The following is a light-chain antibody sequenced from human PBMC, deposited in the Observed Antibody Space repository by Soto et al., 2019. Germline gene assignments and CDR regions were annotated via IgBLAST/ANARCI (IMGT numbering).Light chain of an antibody. CDR1: SSDDGGYNY. CDR2: DVS. J-gene: IGLJ1*01. CDR3: CSYAGSYTYV. Sequence: QSALTQPRSVSGSPGQSVTISCTGTSSDDGGYNYVSWYQHHPGKAPKLMIYDVSKRPSGVPDRFSGSKSGNTASLTISGLHAEDEADYYCCSYAGSYTYVFGTGTKVTVL. V-gene: IGLV2-11*01.